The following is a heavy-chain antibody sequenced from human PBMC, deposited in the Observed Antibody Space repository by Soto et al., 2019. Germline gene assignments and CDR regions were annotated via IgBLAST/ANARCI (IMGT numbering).Heavy chain of an antibody. V-gene: IGHV1-24*01. CDR3: ATGIGWGFIYSLQY. J-gene: IGHJ4*02. D-gene: IGHD1-26*01. CDR1: GSTLSEFS. Sequence: QVQLEQSGAEVKKPGASVRVSCKISGSTLSEFSMHWVRQAPGKGLEWMGGYVPEDGKTIYAPKFQDRVIMTEDRSTDTAYMELSSLRSEDTAVYFCATGIGWGFIYSLQYWGQGTPVTVSS. CDR2: YVPEDGKT.